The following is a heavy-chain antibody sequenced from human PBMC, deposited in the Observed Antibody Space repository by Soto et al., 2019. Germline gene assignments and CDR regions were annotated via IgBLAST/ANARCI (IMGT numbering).Heavy chain of an antibody. V-gene: IGHV4-34*01. CDR1: GGSLSGCY. CDR2: INHSGST. CDR3: SRDGDGDSDGAYAI. D-gene: IGHD4-17*01. Sequence: SETLRVTCSGYGGSLSGCYWSVFRQLPGKGLEWIGEINHSGSTNYNPSLKSRVTISVDTSKNQFSLKLSSVTAADTAVYYCSRDGDGDSDGAYAIWAQGTMVTV. J-gene: IGHJ3*02.